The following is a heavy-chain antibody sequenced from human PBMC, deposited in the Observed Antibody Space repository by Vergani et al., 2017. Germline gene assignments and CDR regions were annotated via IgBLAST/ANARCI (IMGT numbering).Heavy chain of an antibody. D-gene: IGHD1-20*01. CDR1: GFKFSDHY. CDR2: ISPGASTV. Sequence: LEESGGGSVKPGGSLRLSCAASGFKFSDHYMSWIRQAPGKGLEWVSNISPGASTVSYTDSVTGRFTVSRDNDNNSLTLDMTTLRVEDTTVYYCAKNPGITTTRHYYAMDVGCQGTTVTVFS. V-gene: IGHV3-11*04. CDR3: AKNPGITTTRHYYAMDV. J-gene: IGHJ6*02.